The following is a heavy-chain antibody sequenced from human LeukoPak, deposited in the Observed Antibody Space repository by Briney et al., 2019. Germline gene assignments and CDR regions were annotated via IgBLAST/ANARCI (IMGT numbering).Heavy chain of an antibody. CDR3: ARDGEDILTGYYQFGLDY. V-gene: IGHV1-18*01. J-gene: IGHJ4*02. CDR1: GYTFTSYG. D-gene: IGHD3-9*01. CDR2: ISAYNGNT. Sequence: ASVKVSCKASGYTFTSYGISWVRQAPGQGLEWMGWISAYNGNTNYAQKLQGRVTVTIDTSTSTAYMELRSLRSDDTAVYYCARDGEDILTGYYQFGLDYWGQGTLVTVSS.